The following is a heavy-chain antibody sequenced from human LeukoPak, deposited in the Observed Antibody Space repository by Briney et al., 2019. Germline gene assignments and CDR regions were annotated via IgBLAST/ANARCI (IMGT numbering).Heavy chain of an antibody. Sequence: SETLSLTCTVSGGSISSYYWSWIRQPPGKGLEWIGYIYYSGSTNYNPSLKSRVTISVDTSKNQFSLKLSSVTAADTAVYYCARDYYYFDYWGQGTLVTVSS. V-gene: IGHV4-59*12. CDR2: IYYSGST. CDR3: ARDYYYFDY. J-gene: IGHJ4*02. CDR1: GGSISSYY. D-gene: IGHD2-21*01.